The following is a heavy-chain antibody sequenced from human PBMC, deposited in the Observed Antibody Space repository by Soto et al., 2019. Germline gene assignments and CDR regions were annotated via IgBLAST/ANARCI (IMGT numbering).Heavy chain of an antibody. J-gene: IGHJ6*02. D-gene: IGHD5-18*01. CDR2: ISSSSSYI. Sequence: EVQLVESGGGLVKPGGSLRLSCAASGFTFSSYSMNWVRQAPGKGLEWVSSISSSSSYIYYADSVKGRFTISRDNAKNSLYLQMNSLRAEDTAVYYCARDGEYSYGAEYYYGMDVWGQGTTVTVAS. CDR1: GFTFSSYS. V-gene: IGHV3-21*01. CDR3: ARDGEYSYGAEYYYGMDV.